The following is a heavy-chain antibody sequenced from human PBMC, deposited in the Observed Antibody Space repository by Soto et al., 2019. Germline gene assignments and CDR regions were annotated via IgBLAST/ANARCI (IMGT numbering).Heavy chain of an antibody. CDR1: GYTLTELS. CDR2: FDPEDGDT. Sequence: QAQLVQSGAEVKKPGASVKVSCKVSGYTLTELSIHWVRQAPGKGLEWMGGFDPEDGDTIYAQKFQGRVTLTEHTSTDTAYMALSSLKSEDTAVYYCSTFTGPYGMDVWGQGTTVTVSS. CDR3: STFTGPYGMDV. J-gene: IGHJ6*02. V-gene: IGHV1-24*01.